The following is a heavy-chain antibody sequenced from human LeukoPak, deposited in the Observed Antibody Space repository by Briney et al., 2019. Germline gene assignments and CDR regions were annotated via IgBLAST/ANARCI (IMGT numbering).Heavy chain of an antibody. CDR1: GGTFSSYA. J-gene: IGHJ4*02. V-gene: IGHV1-69*13. D-gene: IGHD3-22*01. CDR2: IIPIFGTA. CDR3: AKSRYYYDSSGYYYDY. Sequence: EALVKVSCKASGGTFSSYAISWVRQAPGQGLEWMGGIIPIFGTANYAQEFQGRVTITADESTSTAYMELSSLRSEDTAVYYCAKSRYYYDSSGYYYDYWGQGTLVTVSS.